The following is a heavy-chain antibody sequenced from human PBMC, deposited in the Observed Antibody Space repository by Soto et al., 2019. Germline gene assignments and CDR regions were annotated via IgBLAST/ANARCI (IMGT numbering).Heavy chain of an antibody. J-gene: IGHJ6*02. D-gene: IGHD3-3*01. CDR1: GFTFSSFA. V-gene: IGHV3-30-3*01. Sequence: PGGSLRLSFAASGFTFSSFAMHWVRQAPGKGLEWVGFMSYDGSNKYYADSVKGRFTISIDNSKNTLYLQMTRLRAEDMAVYYSERDRADFKSGYYEYAYYALEXWGQGTTVTV. CDR3: ERDRADFKSGYYEYAYYALEX. CDR2: MSYDGSNK.